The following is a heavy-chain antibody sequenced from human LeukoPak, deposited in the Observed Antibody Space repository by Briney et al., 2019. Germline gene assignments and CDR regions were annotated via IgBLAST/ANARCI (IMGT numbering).Heavy chain of an antibody. CDR2: INSNTGGT. D-gene: IGHD4-17*01. J-gene: IGHJ5*02. CDR3: ARGQPYGDDNWFAL. V-gene: IGHV1-2*06. Sequence: ASVKVSCKASGYTFTGYFMHWVRQAPGQGLEWMGRINSNTGGTTYAQKFQGRVTMTRDTSITTAHMELSRLKSDDTAVYYCARGQPYGDDNWFALWGQGALVTVSS. CDR1: GYTFTGYF.